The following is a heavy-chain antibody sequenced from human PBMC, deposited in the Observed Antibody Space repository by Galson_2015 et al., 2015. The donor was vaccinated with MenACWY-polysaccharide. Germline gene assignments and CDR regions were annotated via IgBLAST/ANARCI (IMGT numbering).Heavy chain of an antibody. Sequence: SVKVSCKASGYTFTGYYIHWVRQAPGQGLEWTGRISPHSGATNCAQNFQGRVTMTRDTSISTAYMELSRLSSDDTAVYYCARERGAGGTYFNYWGQGTLVAVSS. V-gene: IGHV1-2*06. J-gene: IGHJ4*02. CDR3: ARERGAGGTYFNY. CDR2: ISPHSGAT. CDR1: GYTFTGYY.